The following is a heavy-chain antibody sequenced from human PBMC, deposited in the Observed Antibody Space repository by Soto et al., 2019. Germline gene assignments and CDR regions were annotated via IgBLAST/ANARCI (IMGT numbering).Heavy chain of an antibody. Sequence: PSETLSLTCTVSGASISGFYWSWIRKSAGKGLEWIGRIYATGTTDYNPSLKSRVMISVDTSKKQFSLKLRSVTAADTAVYYCVRDGTKQLRDWLDPWGQG. V-gene: IGHV4-4*07. D-gene: IGHD1-1*01. CDR3: VRDGTKQLRDWLDP. CDR2: IYATGTT. J-gene: IGHJ5*02. CDR1: GASISGFY.